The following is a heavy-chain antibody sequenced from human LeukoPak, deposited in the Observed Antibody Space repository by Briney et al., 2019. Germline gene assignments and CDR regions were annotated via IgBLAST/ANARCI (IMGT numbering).Heavy chain of an antibody. J-gene: IGHJ6*02. V-gene: IGHV1-46*01. CDR3: ARDPQDYYYYGMDV. CDR1: GYTFTNYH. CDR2: INPRGGGT. Sequence: ASVKVSCKASGYTFTNYHMHWVRHTPGQGLEWLGIINPRGGGTLYAQKFQGRVTMTRDTSTSTVYMELSSLRSEDTALYYCARDPQDYYYYGMDVWGQGTTVTVSS.